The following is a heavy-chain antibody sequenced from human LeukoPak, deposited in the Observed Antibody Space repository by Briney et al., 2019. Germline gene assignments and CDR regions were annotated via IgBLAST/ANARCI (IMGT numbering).Heavy chain of an antibody. CDR3: AKDWGLRPTYYYMDV. CDR2: INWNGGST. V-gene: IGHV3-20*04. CDR1: GFTFDDYG. D-gene: IGHD5-12*01. J-gene: IGHJ6*03. Sequence: GGSLRLPCAASGFTFDDYGMSWVRQAPGKGLEWVSGINWNGGSTGYADSVKGRFTISRDNAKNSLYLQMNSLRAEDTALYYCAKDWGLRPTYYYMDVWGKGTTVTISS.